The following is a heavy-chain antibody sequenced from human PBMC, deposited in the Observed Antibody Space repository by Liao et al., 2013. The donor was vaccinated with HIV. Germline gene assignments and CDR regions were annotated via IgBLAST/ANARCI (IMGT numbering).Heavy chain of an antibody. CDR1: GGSVSGGAHL. Sequence: QLHLQESGPGLAKPSETLSLTCTVSGGSVSGGAHLWGWIRQSPGKGLEWIGHVYHGGSTYYTPSLRGRVSILVDPSKNDVSLTLRSVTAADTATYYCSRDGSDWGSRPYWGQGIQVTVSS. D-gene: IGHD7-27*01. CDR3: SRDGSDWGSRPY. CDR2: VYHGGST. J-gene: IGHJ4*02. V-gene: IGHV4-39*07.